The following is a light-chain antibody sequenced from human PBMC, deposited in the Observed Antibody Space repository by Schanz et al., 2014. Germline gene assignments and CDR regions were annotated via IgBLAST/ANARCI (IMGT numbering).Light chain of an antibody. Sequence: QSALTQPASVSGSPGQSITISCTGTSSDVGGYNYVSWYQQHPGKAPKLIIYEGSQRPSTVSNRFSGSKSDNTASLTISGLQTEDEADYYCSSYAGSYTWVFGGGTKLTVL. CDR1: SSDVGGYNY. CDR2: EGS. CDR3: SSYAGSYTWV. V-gene: IGLV2-14*01. J-gene: IGLJ3*02.